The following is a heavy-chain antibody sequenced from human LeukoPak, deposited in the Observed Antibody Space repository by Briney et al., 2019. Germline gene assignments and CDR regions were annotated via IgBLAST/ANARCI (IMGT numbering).Heavy chain of an antibody. CDR2: MNPNSGNT. V-gene: IGHV1-8*01. CDR3: ARVFRAYYDSSGYYPPLVAFDI. D-gene: IGHD3-22*01. Sequence: ASVKVSCKASGYTFTSYDINWVRQATGQGLEWMGWMNPNSGNTGYAQKFQGRVTMTRNTSISTAYMELSSLRSEDTAVHYCARVFRAYYDSSGYYPPLVAFDIWGQGTMVTVSS. J-gene: IGHJ3*02. CDR1: GYTFTSYD.